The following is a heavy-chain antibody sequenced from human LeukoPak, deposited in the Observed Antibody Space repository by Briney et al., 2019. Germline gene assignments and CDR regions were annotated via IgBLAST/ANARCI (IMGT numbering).Heavy chain of an antibody. J-gene: IGHJ4*02. CDR1: GFTFNNYG. V-gene: IGHV3-23*01. Sequence: GALRLSCAASGFTFNNYGMIWARQAPGKGLEWVSAIRISADSTYYADPVRGRFTISRDNSKNTLYLQMNSLRVEDTAVYYCAKSGYNRFDYWGQGILVTVSS. CDR3: AKSGYNRFDY. D-gene: IGHD5-24*01. CDR2: IRISADST.